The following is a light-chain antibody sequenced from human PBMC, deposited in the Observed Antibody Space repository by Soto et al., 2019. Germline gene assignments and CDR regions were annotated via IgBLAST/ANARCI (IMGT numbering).Light chain of an antibody. Sequence: EIVLTQSPGTLSLSPGERATLSCRASQSVTYSFLAWYQQKPGQAPRLLIYGASSRATGIPDRFSGSGSGTDFTLTICRLEPEDFAVYYCHQYGTSTWTFGQGTKVEIK. J-gene: IGKJ1*01. CDR2: GAS. CDR3: HQYGTSTWT. CDR1: QSVTYSF. V-gene: IGKV3-20*01.